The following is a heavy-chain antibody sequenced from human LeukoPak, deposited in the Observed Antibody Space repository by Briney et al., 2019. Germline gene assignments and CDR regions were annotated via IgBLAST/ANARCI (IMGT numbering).Heavy chain of an antibody. V-gene: IGHV3-23*01. CDR3: ARALRGEGSGATGHY. J-gene: IGHJ4*02. CDR2: ISGSGGST. D-gene: IGHD3-10*01. Sequence: GGSLRLSCAASGFTFSSYAMSWVRQAPGKGLEWVSAISGSGGSTYYADSVKGRFTISRDNSKNTLYLQMNSLRVEDTAVYYCARALRGEGSGATGHYWGQGTLVTVSS. CDR1: GFTFSSYA.